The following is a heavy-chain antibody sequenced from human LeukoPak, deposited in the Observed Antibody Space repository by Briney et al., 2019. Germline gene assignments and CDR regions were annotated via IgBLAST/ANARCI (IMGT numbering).Heavy chain of an antibody. CDR3: ARARGSYAFDI. CDR2: ISNSGDTM. J-gene: IGHJ3*02. V-gene: IGHV3-11*04. Sequence: PSETLSLTCTVSGGSISSSSYYWGWIRQPPGKGLEWVSYISNSGDTMYYVDSVKGRFTISRDNAKNSLFLQMSSLRVEDTTIYYCARARGSYAFDIWGQGTMVTVSS. D-gene: IGHD1-26*01. CDR1: GGSISSSSYY.